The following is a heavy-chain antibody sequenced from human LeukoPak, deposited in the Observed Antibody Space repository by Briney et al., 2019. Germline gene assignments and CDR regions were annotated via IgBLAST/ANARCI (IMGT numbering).Heavy chain of an antibody. Sequence: ASVKVSCKASGYTFTSYYMHWVRQAPGQGLEWMGRINPNGGGTNYAQKFQGRVTMTRDTSISTAYMELSRLRSDDTAVYYCARDGDYYDSSGSPDYWGQGTLVTVSS. J-gene: IGHJ4*02. CDR1: GYTFTSYY. CDR3: ARDGDYYDSSGSPDY. V-gene: IGHV1-2*06. D-gene: IGHD3-22*01. CDR2: INPNGGGT.